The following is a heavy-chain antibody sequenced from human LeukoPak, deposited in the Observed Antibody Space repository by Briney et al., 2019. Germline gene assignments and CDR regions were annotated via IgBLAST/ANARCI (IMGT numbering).Heavy chain of an antibody. CDR2: IYSGGST. Sequence: GGSLRLSCAASGFTVSSIYMSWVRQAPEKGLEWVSVIYSGGSTYYADSVKGRFTISRDNSKNTPYLQMNSLRAEDTAVYYCARERAVYYYDSSGYYFYYYYGMDVWGQGTTVTVSS. V-gene: IGHV3-53*01. CDR1: GFTVSSIY. CDR3: ARERAVYYYDSSGYYFYYYYGMDV. D-gene: IGHD3-22*01. J-gene: IGHJ6*02.